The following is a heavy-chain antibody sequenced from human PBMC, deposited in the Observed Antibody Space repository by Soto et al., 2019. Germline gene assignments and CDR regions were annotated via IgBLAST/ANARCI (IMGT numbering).Heavy chain of an antibody. CDR3: ARSGNEGAVDY. D-gene: IGHD1-26*01. CDR2: TYYRSKWYN. Sequence: SQNLSPICAISGDSVSSKRSAWNWIRHSPSRGLEWLGRTYYRSKWYNEYAVAVKSRIIINADTSKKQFSLQLNSVTPEDTAVYYCARSGNEGAVDYWGQGTLVNVSS. V-gene: IGHV6-1*01. CDR1: GDSVSSKRSA. J-gene: IGHJ4*02.